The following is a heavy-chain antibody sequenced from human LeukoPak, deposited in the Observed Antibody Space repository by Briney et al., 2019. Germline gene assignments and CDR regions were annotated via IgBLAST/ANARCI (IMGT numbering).Heavy chain of an antibody. CDR1: GFIFSSYA. CDR2: ISGSGGST. Sequence: GGSLRLSCAASGFIFSSYAMSWVRQAPGKGLEWVSAISGSGGSTYYADSVKGRFTISRDNSKNTLYLQMNSLRAEDTAVYYCAKGKTRYDYVWGSYLDDWGQGTLVTVSS. D-gene: IGHD3-16*02. CDR3: AKGKTRYDYVWGSYLDD. J-gene: IGHJ4*02. V-gene: IGHV3-23*01.